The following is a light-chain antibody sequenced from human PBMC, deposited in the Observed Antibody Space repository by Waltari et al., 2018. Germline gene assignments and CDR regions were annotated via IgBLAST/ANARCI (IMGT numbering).Light chain of an antibody. J-gene: IGKJ4*01. V-gene: IGKV3-11*01. CDR3: QQRRNWPLT. Sequence: EIVLIQSPAILSFSPGERATLSCRASQSVGTSLTWYQQRPVQSPRFLIYYTSYRATGIPARFSGSGSETDFTLTISSLQPEDFAVYYCQQRRNWPLTFGGGTRVQI. CDR2: YTS. CDR1: QSVGTS.